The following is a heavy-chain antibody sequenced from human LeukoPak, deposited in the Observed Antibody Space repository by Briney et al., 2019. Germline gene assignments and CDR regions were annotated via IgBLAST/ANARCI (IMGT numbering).Heavy chain of an antibody. CDR2: IYYSGST. CDR3: AGQEDIVLMVYAIGAFDI. V-gene: IGHV4-59*08. J-gene: IGHJ3*02. D-gene: IGHD2-8*01. CDR1: GGSISSYY. Sequence: KPSETLSLTCTVSGGSISSYYWSWIRQPPGKGLEWIGYIYYSGSTNYNPSLKSRVTISVDTSKNQFSLKLSSVTAADTAVYYCAGQEDIVLMVYAIGAFDIWGQGTMVTVSS.